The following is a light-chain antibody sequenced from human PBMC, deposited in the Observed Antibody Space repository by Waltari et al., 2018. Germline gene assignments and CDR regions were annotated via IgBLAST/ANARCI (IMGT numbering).Light chain of an antibody. CDR1: GSTLGAGYD. CDR2: HNT. CDR3: QSYDDSLSGGV. Sequence: QSVLTQPPSVSGAPGQTVTIPSAGSGSTLGAGYDVHWYQQVPGTAPKLLINHNTNRPSGVPERFSGSKSGTSASLAITGLQAEDEADYYCQSYDDSLSGGVFGGGTKLTVL. J-gene: IGLJ3*02. V-gene: IGLV1-40*01.